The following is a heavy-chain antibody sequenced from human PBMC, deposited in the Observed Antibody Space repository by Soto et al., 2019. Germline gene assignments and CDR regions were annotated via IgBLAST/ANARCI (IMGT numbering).Heavy chain of an antibody. V-gene: IGHV1-18*01. CDR2: LSGYNGNA. Sequence: QVPLVQSGAEMRKPGASVKVSCKASGYTFRSHGIIWVRQTPGQELEWMGWLSGYNGNAKYAQRFQGRVTMTTDTSTSTVYMDLRSLGSDDSAVYYCAREGSYGWYDCWGQGTLLTVSS. J-gene: IGHJ5*01. CDR3: AREGSYGWYDC. D-gene: IGHD2-15*01. CDR1: GYTFRSHG.